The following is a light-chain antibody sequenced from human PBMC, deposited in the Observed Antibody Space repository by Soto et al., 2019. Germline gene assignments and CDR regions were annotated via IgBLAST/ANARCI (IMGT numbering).Light chain of an antibody. CDR1: ENIFKF. CDR2: AAS. CDR3: QHYHSQSNT. Sequence: DILLIQSPATLSASVGDRITITCRASENIFKFLAWYQQRSGSAPNLLIYAASDLEKGVPSRFSGSGSGTEFTLTIDNLQPNDSATYFCQHYHSQSNTFGGGTQVDVK. V-gene: IGKV1-5*01. J-gene: IGKJ4*01.